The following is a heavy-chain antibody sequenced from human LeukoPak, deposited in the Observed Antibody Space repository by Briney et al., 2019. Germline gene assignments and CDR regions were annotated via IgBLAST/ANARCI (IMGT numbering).Heavy chain of an antibody. J-gene: IGHJ4*02. Sequence: ASVKVSCKPSGYTFIDYHLYWVRQAPGQGLEWMGWINPNSGGTNYAQKFQGRVSMPRDTSTRTAYMELSRLRSDDTAVYFCARSGSTGYSLDYWGQGTLVTVSS. V-gene: IGHV1-2*02. CDR3: ARSGSTGYSLDY. CDR2: INPNSGGT. CDR1: GYTFIDYH. D-gene: IGHD3-22*01.